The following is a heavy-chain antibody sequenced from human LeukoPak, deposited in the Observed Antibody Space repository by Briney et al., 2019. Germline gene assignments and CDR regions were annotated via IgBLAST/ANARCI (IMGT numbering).Heavy chain of an antibody. D-gene: IGHD3-10*01. Sequence: PGGSLTLSCAASGFTLSSYGMSWVRQAPGRALEWVSRTSESGAKTYYADSVKGRFTISRDNAKNTLYLQMNSLSAEDTAVYYCAKDQRPSGSYGYFDYWGQGTLVTVSS. V-gene: IGHV3-23*01. CDR1: GFTLSSYG. CDR3: AKDQRPSGSYGYFDY. J-gene: IGHJ4*02. CDR2: TSESGAKT.